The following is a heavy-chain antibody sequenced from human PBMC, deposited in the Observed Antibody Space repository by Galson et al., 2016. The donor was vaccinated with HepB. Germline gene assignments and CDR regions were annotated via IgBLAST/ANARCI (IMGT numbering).Heavy chain of an antibody. J-gene: IGHJ4*02. V-gene: IGHV5-10-1*01. CDR3: AKEGTVAARPH. Sequence: QSGAEVKKPGESLTISCKGSGYIFNNFWIPWVRQMPGKGLEWMGRIDPTDSHIDYSPSFQGHVTFSIDKSVSTAYPQWSSLKASDTAMYYCAKEGTVAARPHWGQGTLVTVSS. CDR1: GYIFNNFW. D-gene: IGHD6-6*01. CDR2: IDPTDSHI.